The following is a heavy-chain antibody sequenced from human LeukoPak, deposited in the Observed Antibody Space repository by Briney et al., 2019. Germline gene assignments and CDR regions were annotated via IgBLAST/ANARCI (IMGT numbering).Heavy chain of an antibody. CDR3: ARVPRYCSGGSCFGGYFDY. D-gene: IGHD2-15*01. V-gene: IGHV3-23*01. Sequence: GGSLRLSCAASGFTLSSYAMGWGRQAPGKGLEWVSAISGSGGSTYFADSVKGRFTISRDNSKNTLSLQMNSLRVEDTAVYYCARVPRYCSGGSCFGGYFDYWGQGTLVTVSS. CDR2: ISGSGGST. J-gene: IGHJ4*02. CDR1: GFTLSSYA.